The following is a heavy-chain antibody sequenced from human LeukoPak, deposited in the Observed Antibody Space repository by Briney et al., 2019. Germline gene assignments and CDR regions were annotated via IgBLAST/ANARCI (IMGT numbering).Heavy chain of an antibody. CDR2: ISSSSSYI. J-gene: IGHJ4*02. CDR3: AREAYSGSYYVS. Sequence: PGGSLRLSCAASGFTFSSYSMNWVRQAPGKGLAWVSSISSSSSYIYYADSLKGRFTISRDNAKNSLYLQMNSLRAEDTAVYYCAREAYSGSYYVSWGQGTLVTVSS. CDR1: GFTFSSYS. D-gene: IGHD1-26*01. V-gene: IGHV3-21*01.